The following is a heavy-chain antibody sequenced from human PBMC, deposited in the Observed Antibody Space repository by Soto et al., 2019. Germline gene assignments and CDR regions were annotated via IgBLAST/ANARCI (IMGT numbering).Heavy chain of an antibody. Sequence: QVQMVQSGAEAKTPGSSVKVSCKASGGTFSSHAFSWVRQAPGHGLEWMGGIIPIFRTATYAQKFQGRVTITADESTSTAYMELRSLRSEDTAIYYCARGLSRVEWDLRTYNYDYAAMDVWGQGTTVTVSS. J-gene: IGHJ6*02. D-gene: IGHD1-26*01. CDR1: GGTFSSHA. V-gene: IGHV1-69*01. CDR3: ARGLSRVEWDLRTYNYDYAAMDV. CDR2: IIPIFRTA.